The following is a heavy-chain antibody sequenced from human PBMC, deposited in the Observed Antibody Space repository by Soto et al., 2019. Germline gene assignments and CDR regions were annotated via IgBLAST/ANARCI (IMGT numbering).Heavy chain of an antibody. D-gene: IGHD2-8*02. J-gene: IGHJ6*02. CDR3: AKGLVGYVFGVQDYHYGMDV. V-gene: IGHV3-23*01. CDR2: ISGSGATT. CDR1: GFTFSSYA. Sequence: GGSLRLSCAASGFTFSSYAMTWVLRAPGKGLEWVSGISGSGATTSYADSVKGRFTISRDNSKNTLYLQMNGLRGEDTAVYHCAKGLVGYVFGVQDYHYGMDVWGQGTTVTVSS.